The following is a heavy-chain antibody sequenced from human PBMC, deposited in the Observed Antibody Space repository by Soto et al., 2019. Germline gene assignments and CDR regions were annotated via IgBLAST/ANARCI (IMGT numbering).Heavy chain of an antibody. D-gene: IGHD3-22*01. J-gene: IGHJ3*02. CDR1: GGTFSSYT. CDR3: ARRPHDSSGSDI. CDR2: IIPILGIA. V-gene: IGHV1-69*02. Sequence: QVQLVQSGAEVKKPGSSVKVSCKASGGTFSSYTISWVRQAPGQGLEWMGRIIPILGIANYAQKFQGRVTITATKSTSTAYMELSSLRSEDTAVYYCARRPHDSSGSDIWGQGTLVTVSS.